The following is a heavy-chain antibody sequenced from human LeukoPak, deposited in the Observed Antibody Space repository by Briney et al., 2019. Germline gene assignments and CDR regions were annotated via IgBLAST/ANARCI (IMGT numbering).Heavy chain of an antibody. V-gene: IGHV3-23*01. J-gene: IGHJ4*02. CDR2: ISGSDST. CDR1: GFTFSSYA. CDR3: AKGVRFLDWWILDY. Sequence: GGSLRLSCAASGFTFSSYAMSCVRQAPGKGLEWLSAISGSDSTYYADSVKGRFTISRDNSKNTLYLQMNSLRAEDTAIYYCAKGVRFLDWWILDYWGQGSLVTVSS. D-gene: IGHD3-9*01.